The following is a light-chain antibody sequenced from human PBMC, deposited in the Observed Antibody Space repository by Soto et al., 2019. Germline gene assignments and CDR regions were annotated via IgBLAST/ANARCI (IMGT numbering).Light chain of an antibody. CDR1: SSDVGGYNR. J-gene: IGLJ1*01. Sequence: QSVLTQPPSLSGSPGQSVTISCTGTSSDVGGYNRVSWYRQPPGTAPKLMIYEVSNRPSGVPDRFSGSKSGNTASLTISGLQAEDEADYYCSSYTSSSTYVFGTGTKVTVL. CDR3: SSYTSSSTYV. V-gene: IGLV2-18*02. CDR2: EVS.